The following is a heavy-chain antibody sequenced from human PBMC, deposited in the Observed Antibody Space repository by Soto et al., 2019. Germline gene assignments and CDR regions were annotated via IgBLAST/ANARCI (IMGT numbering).Heavy chain of an antibody. V-gene: IGHV1-46*01. J-gene: IGHJ4*02. CDR3: ARRPGELDVIDY. D-gene: IGHD3-10*01. CDR2: INPSGGST. CDR1: GYTFTSYY. Sequence: QVQLVQSGAEVKKPGASVKVSCKASGYTFTSYYMHWVLQAPGQGLKWMGIINPSGGSTSYEQKFRGRVTMTRDTSTSTVYMELSSLRSEYTAVYYCARRPGELDVIDYWGQGTLVTVSS.